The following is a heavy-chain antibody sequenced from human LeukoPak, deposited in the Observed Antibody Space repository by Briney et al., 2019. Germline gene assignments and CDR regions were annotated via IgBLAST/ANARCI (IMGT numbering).Heavy chain of an antibody. J-gene: IGHJ4*02. V-gene: IGHV1-18*01. CDR1: GYTFTSYG. CDR2: ISAYNGNT. Sequence: ASVKVSCEASGYTFTSYGISWVRQAPGQGLEWMGWISAYNGNTNYAQKLQGRVTMTTDTSTSTAYMELSSLRSEDTAVYYCARGYDDFWSGYYFDYWGQGTLVTVSS. D-gene: IGHD3-3*01. CDR3: ARGYDDFWSGYYFDY.